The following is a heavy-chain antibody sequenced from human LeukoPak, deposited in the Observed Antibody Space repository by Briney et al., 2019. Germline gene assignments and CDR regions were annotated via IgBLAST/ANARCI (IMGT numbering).Heavy chain of an antibody. CDR3: ARGRNHDFWSGYYRNWFDP. J-gene: IGHJ5*02. CDR1: GYTFTSYG. CDR2: MNPKSGNT. D-gene: IGHD3-3*01. Sequence: ASVKVSCKASGYTFTSYGINWVRPATGQGLEWLGWMNPKSGNTVLAQKFQGRVTMTRNTAISTAYMELTSLRSDDTAVYYCARGRNHDFWSGYYRNWFDPWGQGTLVTVSS. V-gene: IGHV1-8*02.